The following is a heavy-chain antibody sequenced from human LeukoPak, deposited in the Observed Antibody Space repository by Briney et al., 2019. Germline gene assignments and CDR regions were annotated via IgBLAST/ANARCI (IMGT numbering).Heavy chain of an antibody. CDR3: ARRPQKVVPAAIFGGSPFHLFETYNWFDP. Sequence: GESLKISCKGSGYSFTSYLIDWVRQMPVKGLEWMGIIDPGDSDTRYSPSFQGQVTISADKSISTAYLQWSSLKASDTAMYYCARRPQKVVPAAIFGGSPFHLFETYNWFDPWGQGTLVTVSS. V-gene: IGHV5-51*01. J-gene: IGHJ5*02. CDR2: IDPGDSDT. D-gene: IGHD2-2*01. CDR1: GYSFTSYL.